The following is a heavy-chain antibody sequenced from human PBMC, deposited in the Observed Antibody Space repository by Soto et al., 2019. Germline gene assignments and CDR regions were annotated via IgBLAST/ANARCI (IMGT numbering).Heavy chain of an antibody. CDR3: ARLSDCSGGRCYSDYFDY. CDR1: GGSISSYY. D-gene: IGHD2-15*01. V-gene: IGHV4-59*01. Sequence: QVQLQESGPGLVKPSETLSLTCTVSGGSISSYYWSWIRQPPGKGLEWIGYIYYTGNTNYNPSLKSRGTISVDTSKNQFSLKLTSVTSADTAVYYCARLSDCSGGRCYSDYFDYWGQGPLVTVSS. J-gene: IGHJ4*02. CDR2: IYYTGNT.